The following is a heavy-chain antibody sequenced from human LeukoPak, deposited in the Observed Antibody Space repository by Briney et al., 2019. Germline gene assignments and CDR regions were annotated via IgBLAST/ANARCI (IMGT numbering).Heavy chain of an antibody. J-gene: IGHJ2*01. CDR1: GGSISSSTHY. Sequence: SESLSLTCTVSGGSISSSTHYWGWIRQPPGKGLEWIGSLYYSGSTYYNPSLKTRVTISLYTSKNQFSLKVTSVTAADTAVYYCARQSVGATPYWYFDLWGRGTLVTVSS. CDR2: LYYSGST. D-gene: IGHD1-26*01. V-gene: IGHV4-39*01. CDR3: ARQSVGATPYWYFDL.